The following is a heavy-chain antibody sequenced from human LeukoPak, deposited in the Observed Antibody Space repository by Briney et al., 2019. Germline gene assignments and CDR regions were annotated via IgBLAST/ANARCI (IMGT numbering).Heavy chain of an antibody. D-gene: IGHD6-19*01. CDR2: IYTSGST. V-gene: IGHV4-61*02. CDR1: GGSISSGSYY. CDR3: ARDSYSSGWKYYYYYYMDV. J-gene: IGHJ6*03. Sequence: SQTLSLTCTVSGGSISSGSYYWSWIRQPAGKGLEWIGRIYTSGSTNYNPSLKSRVTISVDTSKNQFSLKLSSVTAADTAVYYCARDSYSSGWKYYYYYYMDVWGKGTTVTISS.